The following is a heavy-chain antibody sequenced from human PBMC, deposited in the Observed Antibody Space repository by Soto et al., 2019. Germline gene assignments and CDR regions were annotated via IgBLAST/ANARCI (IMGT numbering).Heavy chain of an antibody. CDR1: GGTFSSYA. CDR2: IIPLLNTP. Sequence: QVQLVQSGAEVKKPGSSVKVSCRASGGTFSSYAVSWVRQAPGQGLEWMGVIIPLLNTPKYVEKFQGRVTITADASATTAYLELSSLTSGDTAVYYCARESSSPNYYYYGMDVWGQGTTVTVSS. V-gene: IGHV1-69*01. D-gene: IGHD6-6*01. CDR3: ARESSSPNYYYYGMDV. J-gene: IGHJ6*02.